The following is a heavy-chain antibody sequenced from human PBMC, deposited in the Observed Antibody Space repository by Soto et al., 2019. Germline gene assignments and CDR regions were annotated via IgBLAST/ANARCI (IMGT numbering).Heavy chain of an antibody. V-gene: IGHV4-30-4*01. CDR1: GDSISSNNNY. CDR3: ARVGVRPYYDILTLGMDV. J-gene: IGHJ6*02. CDR2: ISYSGTT. Sequence: SETLSLTCTVSGDSISSNNNYWSWIRQPPGEGLEWIGFISYSGTTSYSPSLKSRVAISLDTSKNQFSLSLSSVTAADTAVYYCARVGVRPYYDILTLGMDVWGQGTTVTVSS. D-gene: IGHD3-9*01.